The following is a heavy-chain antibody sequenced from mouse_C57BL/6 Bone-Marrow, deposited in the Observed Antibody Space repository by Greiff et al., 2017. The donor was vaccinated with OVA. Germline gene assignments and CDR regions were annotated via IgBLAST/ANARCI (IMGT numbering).Heavy chain of an antibody. J-gene: IGHJ3*01. CDR3: AGWAGSSPFAY. CDR2: IDNNSGGT. Sequence: VQLQQPGAELVKPGASVKLSCKASGYTFTSYWMHWVKQRPGRGLEWIGRIDNNSGGTKYNEKFKSQATLTVDKPSSKTYMQLSSLTSEDSAVYYCAGWAGSSPFAYWGQGTLVTVSA. D-gene: IGHD1-1*01. CDR1: GYTFTSYW. V-gene: IGHV1-72*01.